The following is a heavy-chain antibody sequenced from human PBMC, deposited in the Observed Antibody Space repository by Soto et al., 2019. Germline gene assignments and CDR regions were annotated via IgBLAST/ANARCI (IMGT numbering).Heavy chain of an antibody. J-gene: IGHJ4*02. Sequence: SGGSLRLSCAASGFTFSSYTMNWVRQAPGKGLEWVSSITSGRSLSYYAESVKGRLTISRDNANDSLYLHMKSLRADDTAVYYCARVVALVRGAATPPGYWGQGNVVTVSS. CDR2: ITSGRSLS. V-gene: IGHV3-21*04. CDR3: ARVVALVRGAATPPGY. D-gene: IGHD3-10*01. CDR1: GFTFSSYT.